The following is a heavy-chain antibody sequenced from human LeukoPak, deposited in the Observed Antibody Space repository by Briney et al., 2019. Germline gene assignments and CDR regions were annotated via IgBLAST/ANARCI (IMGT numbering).Heavy chain of an antibody. Sequence: GGSLRLSCAASGFTFSSYAMYWVRQAPGKGLEWVSGIFGSGGSTHYVDSVKGRFTISRDNSKNTVYLQMNSLRAEDTAVYYCAKTTTGYSSGRFPGWPVDYWGQGTLVTVSS. CDR2: IFGSGGST. CDR3: AKTTTGYSSGRFPGWPVDY. V-gene: IGHV3-23*01. D-gene: IGHD6-19*01. CDR1: GFTFSSYA. J-gene: IGHJ4*02.